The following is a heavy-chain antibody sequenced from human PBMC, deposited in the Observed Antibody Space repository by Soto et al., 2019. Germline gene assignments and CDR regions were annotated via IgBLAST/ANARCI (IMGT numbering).Heavy chain of an antibody. Sequence: GESLKISCKGWGYTFDRHCVSCVLQMPGKGLEWMGSIYAGDSDTRYSPSLQCQVTISADKSLITFYLQWNRLKASATALYYCARTAGLTIFGAVPSLHYAMGVWGQGPSFTVSS. CDR2: IYAGDSDT. CDR3: ARTAGLTIFGAVPSLHYAMGV. D-gene: IGHD3-3*01. CDR1: GYTFDRHC. V-gene: IGHV5-51*01. J-gene: IGHJ6*02.